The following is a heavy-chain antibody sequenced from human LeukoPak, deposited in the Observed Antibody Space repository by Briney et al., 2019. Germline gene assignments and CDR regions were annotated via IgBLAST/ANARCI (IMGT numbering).Heavy chain of an antibody. CDR1: GFTFTTSS. V-gene: IGHV3-48*02. CDR3: ASSRSVAY. CDR2: ISSGSSTI. D-gene: IGHD6-13*01. Sequence: PGGSLRLSCADSGFTFTTSSMNWVRQAPGKGLEWFSYISSGSSTIYYADSVKGRFTISRDNAKNSLYLQMNSLRDEDTAVYHFASSRSVAYWGQPTLVTVSS. J-gene: IGHJ4*01.